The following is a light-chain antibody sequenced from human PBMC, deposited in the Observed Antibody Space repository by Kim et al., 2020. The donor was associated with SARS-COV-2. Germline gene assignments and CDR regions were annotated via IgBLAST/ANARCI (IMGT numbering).Light chain of an antibody. Sequence: SPGERAIFYCSASQTVFNRYLAWYQHKAGPAPRLRIYGGSSRPTGVSDRFSGSGSGTDFSLTINKVEPDDSAVYYCQQHGDSPPYTFGLGTKLEI. CDR3: QQHGDSPPYT. V-gene: IGKV3-20*01. CDR1: QTVFNRY. CDR2: GGS. J-gene: IGKJ2*01.